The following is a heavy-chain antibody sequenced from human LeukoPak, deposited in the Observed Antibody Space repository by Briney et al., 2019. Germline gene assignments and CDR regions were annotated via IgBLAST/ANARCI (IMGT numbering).Heavy chain of an antibody. J-gene: IGHJ5*02. CDR1: GFTFSSYA. V-gene: IGHV3-23*01. CDR2: ISGGGGST. CDR3: ARDPLTGSYGVNWLDP. Sequence: PGGSLRLSCAASGFTFSSYALSWVRQFPGKGLEWVSAISGGGGSTYYADSVKGRFTISRDNSKNTVYLQMNSLRVEDTAIYYCARDPLTGSYGVNWLDPWGQGTLVTVSS. D-gene: IGHD1-26*01.